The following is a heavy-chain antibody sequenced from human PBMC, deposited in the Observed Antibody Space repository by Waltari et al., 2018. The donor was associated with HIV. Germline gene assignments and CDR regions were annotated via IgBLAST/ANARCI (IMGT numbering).Heavy chain of an antibody. J-gene: IGHJ4*02. D-gene: IGHD2-15*01. CDR2: IYYSGST. CDR3: ARTYCSGGSCYSNYFHY. V-gene: IGHV4-39*07. CDR1: VGSISNSSYY. Sequence: LQLQESGPGLVKPSETLSPTCTVPVGSISNSSYYWGWIRQPPGKGLEWIGSIYYSGSTYYNPSLKSRVTISVDTSKNQFSLKLSSVTAADTAVYYCARTYCSGGSCYSNYFHYWGQGTLVTVSS.